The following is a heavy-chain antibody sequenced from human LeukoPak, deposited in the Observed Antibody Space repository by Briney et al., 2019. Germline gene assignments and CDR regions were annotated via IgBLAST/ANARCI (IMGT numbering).Heavy chain of an antibody. CDR3: ARGGYYSGTWFDP. V-gene: IGHV4-59*01. D-gene: IGHD1-26*01. J-gene: IGHJ5*02. CDR1: GGSISSYY. Sequence: SETLSLTCTVSGGSISSYYWSWIRQPPGKGLEWMGYIYYSGSTNYNPAPQNRVTISVDTSKNPFSLKLSSVTAADTAVYYCARGGYYSGTWFDPWGQGTLVTVSS. CDR2: IYYSGST.